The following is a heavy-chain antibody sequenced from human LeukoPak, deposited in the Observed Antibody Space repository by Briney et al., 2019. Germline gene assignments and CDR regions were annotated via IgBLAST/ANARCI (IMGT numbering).Heavy chain of an antibody. V-gene: IGHV4-34*01. CDR1: GGSFSGYY. CDR2: INHSGST. J-gene: IGHJ6*02. Sequence: PSETLSLTCAVYGGSFSGYYWSWIRQPPGKGLEWIGEINHSGSTNYNPSLKSRVTISVDTSKNRFSLKLSSVTAADTAVYYCARGRRRQGVYGMDVWGQGTTVTVSS. CDR3: ARGRRRQGVYGMDV.